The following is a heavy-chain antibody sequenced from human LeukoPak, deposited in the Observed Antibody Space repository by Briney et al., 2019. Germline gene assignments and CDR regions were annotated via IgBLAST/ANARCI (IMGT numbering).Heavy chain of an antibody. J-gene: IGHJ4*02. V-gene: IGHV4-59*08. Sequence: SETLSLTCTVSGGSISSYYWSWVRQPPGKGLEWIGYIYYSGSTNYNPSLKSRVTISVDTSKNQFSLKLSSVTAADTAVYYCARGLIEMATIEFDYWGQGTLVTVSS. CDR1: GGSISSYY. CDR2: IYYSGST. CDR3: ARGLIEMATIEFDY. D-gene: IGHD5-24*01.